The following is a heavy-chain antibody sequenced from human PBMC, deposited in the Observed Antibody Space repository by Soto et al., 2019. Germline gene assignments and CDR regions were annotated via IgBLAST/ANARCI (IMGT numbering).Heavy chain of an antibody. J-gene: IGHJ3*02. CDR3: ARVERSIVGDAFDI. CDR2: IYYSGST. CDR1: GRSISGGDYN. V-gene: IGHV4-30-4*02. D-gene: IGHD3-22*01. Sequence: PSATQSLTSTHSGRSISGGDYNWRWIRQPPGKGLEWIGYIYYSGSTYYNPSLKSRVTISVDTSKNQFSLKLSSVTAADTAVYYCARVERSIVGDAFDIWGQGTMVTGSS.